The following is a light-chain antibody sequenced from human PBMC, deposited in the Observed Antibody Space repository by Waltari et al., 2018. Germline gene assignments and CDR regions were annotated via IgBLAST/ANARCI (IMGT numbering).Light chain of an antibody. CDR2: KAA. V-gene: IGLV8-61*01. CDR3: SLYMGSGIWV. J-gene: IGLJ3*02. CDR1: SGPISSTSY. Sequence: QTVVTQEPSLSVSPGGTVTLTCALSSGPISSTSYATWYQQTPCQAPRTLVYKAASRSSGVPDRFSGSILGNKAALTITGARADDESDYYCSLYMGSGIWVFGGGTKLTVL.